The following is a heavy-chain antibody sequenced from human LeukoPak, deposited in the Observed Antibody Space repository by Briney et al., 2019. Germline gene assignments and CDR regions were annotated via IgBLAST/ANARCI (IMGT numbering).Heavy chain of an antibody. CDR1: GFSFSSYS. D-gene: IGHD2-2*01. CDR2: ISSSSNYI. J-gene: IGHJ4*02. V-gene: IGHV3-21*01. CDR3: ARVGSTSWYY. Sequence: GGSLRLSCAASGFSFSSYSMKWVRQAPGKGLEWVSSISSSSNYIYYADSVKGRFTISRDNAKNSLYLQMNSLRAEDTAVCYCARVGSTSWYYWGQGTLVTVSS.